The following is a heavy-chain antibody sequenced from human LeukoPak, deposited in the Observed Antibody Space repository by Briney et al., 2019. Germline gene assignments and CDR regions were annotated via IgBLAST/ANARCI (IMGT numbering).Heavy chain of an antibody. CDR2: ISYDGSNK. Sequence: GGSLRLSCAASGFTFSSYGMHWVRQAPGKGLDWVAVISYDGSNKYYADSVKGRFTISRDNSKNTLYLQMNSLRAEDTAVYYCARADVLRFLENYWGQGTLVTVSS. CDR1: GFTFSSYG. CDR3: ARADVLRFLENY. D-gene: IGHD3-3*01. V-gene: IGHV3-30*03. J-gene: IGHJ4*02.